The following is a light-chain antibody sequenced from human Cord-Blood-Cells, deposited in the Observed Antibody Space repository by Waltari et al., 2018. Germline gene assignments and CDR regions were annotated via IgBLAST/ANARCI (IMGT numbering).Light chain of an antibody. J-gene: IGLJ1*01. Sequence: QSALTQPASVSGSPGQSITISCTGTSSDVGSYNLVSWYQQHPGKAPKLMIYEGSKRRSGVSNRFSGAKSGNTASLTISGLQAEDEADYYCCSYAGSSTYVVGTGTKVTVL. V-gene: IGLV2-23*01. CDR1: SSDVGSYNL. CDR2: EGS. CDR3: CSYAGSSTYV.